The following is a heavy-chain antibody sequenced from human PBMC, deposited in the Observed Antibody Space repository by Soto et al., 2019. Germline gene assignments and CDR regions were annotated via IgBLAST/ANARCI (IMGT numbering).Heavy chain of an antibody. CDR3: AREKPYSSSWYHDY. CDR1: GGSFSGYY. Sequence: QVQLQQWGAGLLKPSETLSLTCAVYGGSFSGYYWSWIRQPPGKGLEWIGEINHSGSTNYNPSLKSRVPTSVDTSKNQCSLKLSSVTAADTAVYYCAREKPYSSSWYHDYWGQGTLVTVSS. D-gene: IGHD6-13*01. CDR2: INHSGST. J-gene: IGHJ4*02. V-gene: IGHV4-34*01.